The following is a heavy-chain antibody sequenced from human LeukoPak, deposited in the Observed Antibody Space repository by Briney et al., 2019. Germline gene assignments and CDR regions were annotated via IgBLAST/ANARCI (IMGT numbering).Heavy chain of an antibody. D-gene: IGHD3-10*01. Sequence: GGSLRLSCAASGFTFSSYSMNWVRQAPGKGLEWVSSISSSSSYIYYADSVKGRFTISRDNAKNSLYLQMNSLRAEDTAVYYCARDAAVRGAYPPGYWGQGALVTVSS. CDR2: ISSSSSYI. CDR3: ARDAAVRGAYPPGY. J-gene: IGHJ4*02. V-gene: IGHV3-21*01. CDR1: GFTFSSYS.